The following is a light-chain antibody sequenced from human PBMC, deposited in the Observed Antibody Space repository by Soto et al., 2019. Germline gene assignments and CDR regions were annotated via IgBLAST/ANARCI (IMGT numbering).Light chain of an antibody. CDR1: SSDIGGYKY. V-gene: IGLV2-8*01. CDR3: SSYVGGYNVAVV. Sequence: QSVLTQPPSASGSPGQSVTISCTGTSSDIGGYKYVSWYQQHPGKAPKLMIYEVTKRPSGVPDRFSGSKSGNTASLTVSGLQADDEADYYCSSYVGGYNVAVVFGGGTKVTVL. J-gene: IGLJ3*02. CDR2: EVT.